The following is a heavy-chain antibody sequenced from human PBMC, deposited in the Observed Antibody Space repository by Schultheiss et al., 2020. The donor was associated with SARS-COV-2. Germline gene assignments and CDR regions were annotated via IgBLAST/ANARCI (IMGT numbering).Heavy chain of an antibody. CDR2: IYYSGST. D-gene: IGHD5-12*01. J-gene: IGHJ4*02. Sequence: ESLKISCAASGFTFSNYAMSWIRQPPGKGLEWIGSIYYSGSTYYNPSLKSRVTISVDTSKNQFSLKLSSVTAADTAVYYCAREMAKISWGQGNLVTVSS. CDR1: GFTFSNYA. V-gene: IGHV4-39*02. CDR3: AREMAKIS.